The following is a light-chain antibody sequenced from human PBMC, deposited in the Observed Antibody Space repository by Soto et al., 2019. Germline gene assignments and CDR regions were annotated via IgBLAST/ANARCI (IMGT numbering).Light chain of an antibody. CDR1: SSDVGGYNY. J-gene: IGLJ1*01. CDR2: DVS. V-gene: IGLV2-11*01. CDR3: CSYAGSYTVV. Sequence: SALTQPRSVSGSPGQSVTISCTGTSSDVGGYNYVSWYQQHPGNAPKLMIYDVSKRPSGVPDRFAGSKSGYTASLTISGLQAEDEADYYCCSYAGSYTVVFGTGTKLTVL.